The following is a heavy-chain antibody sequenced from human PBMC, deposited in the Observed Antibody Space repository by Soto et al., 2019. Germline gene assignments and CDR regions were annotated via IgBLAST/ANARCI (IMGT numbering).Heavy chain of an antibody. D-gene: IGHD1-26*01. V-gene: IGHV5-10-1*01. J-gene: IGHJ6*01. CDR2: IDPSDSYT. CDR1: DEIFKKYW. CDR3: GRDFGSGHADV. Sequence: PGESLKISCQTSDEIFKKYWITWARQMPGRGLEWVGRIDPSDSYTTYNPSLKGHVILSVDKSVNTAYVQWSSLRASDTATYFCGRDFGSGHADVWGQGTRVTGS.